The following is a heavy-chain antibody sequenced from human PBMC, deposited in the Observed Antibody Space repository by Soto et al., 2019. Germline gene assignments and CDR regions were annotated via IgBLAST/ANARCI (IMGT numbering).Heavy chain of an antibody. CDR1: EFTFSSNG. CDR2: ISGDGSKR. V-gene: IGHV3-30*03. CDR3: VKAAIMTAVPKDYYGIDL. Sequence: PGGSLRLSCAASEFTFSSNGMQWVRQAAGQGLEWVAGISGDGSKRYYADSLKGRFTISRDNSKNMLHLQMNNLRPEDTAVYYCVKAAIMTAVPKDYYGIDLWGQGTTVTVSS. J-gene: IGHJ6*02. D-gene: IGHD6-25*01.